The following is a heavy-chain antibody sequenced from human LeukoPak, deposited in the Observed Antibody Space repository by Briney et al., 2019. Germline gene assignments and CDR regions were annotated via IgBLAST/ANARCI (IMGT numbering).Heavy chain of an antibody. CDR2: IYHSGST. D-gene: IGHD3-3*01. CDR3: ARDGDFWSGYYSRTYYFDY. J-gene: IGHJ4*02. CDR1: GYSISSGYY. V-gene: IGHV4-38-2*02. Sequence: PSETLSLTCTVSGYSISSGYYWGWIRQPPGKGLEWIGSIYHSGSTYYSPSLKSRVTISVDTSKNQFSLKLGSVTAADTAVYYCARDGDFWSGYYSRTYYFDYWGQGTLVTVSS.